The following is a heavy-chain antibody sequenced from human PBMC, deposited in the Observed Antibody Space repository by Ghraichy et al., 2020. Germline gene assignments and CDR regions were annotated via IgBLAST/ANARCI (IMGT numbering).Heavy chain of an antibody. D-gene: IGHD2-2*01. Sequence: GGSLRLSCAASGFTFSTYGMNWVRQAPGKGLEWVAGIRGGGKSKYYADSVKGRFTISRDNSKNPLYLQINSLRVEDTAVYYCAKGRGFSTSCWVDYFEYWGQGTLVTVSS. CDR2: IRGGGKSK. CDR3: AKGRGFSTSCWVDYFEY. J-gene: IGHJ4*02. CDR1: GFTFSTYG. V-gene: IGHV3-23*01.